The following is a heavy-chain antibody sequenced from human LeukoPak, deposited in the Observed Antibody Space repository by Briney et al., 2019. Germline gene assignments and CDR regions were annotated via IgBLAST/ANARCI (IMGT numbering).Heavy chain of an antibody. V-gene: IGHV3-11*04. CDR1: GFTFSDYY. D-gene: IGHD3-22*01. CDR2: ISSSGSTI. CDR3: ARPPYYYDVP. Sequence: GGSLRLSCAASGFTFSDYYMGWIRQAPGKGLEWVSYISSSGSTIYYADSVKGRFTISRDNSKNTLYLQMNSLRAEDTAVYYCARPPYYYDVPWGQGTLVTVSS. J-gene: IGHJ5*02.